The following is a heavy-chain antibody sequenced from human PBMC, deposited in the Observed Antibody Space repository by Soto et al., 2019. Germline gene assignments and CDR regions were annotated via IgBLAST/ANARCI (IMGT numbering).Heavy chain of an antibody. D-gene: IGHD1-26*01. J-gene: IGHJ4*02. Sequence: GASVKVSCKTSGYTFTGHYIPWVRQAPQQGPEWMGEIGPESGATRYAQKFRGRVTMTMDTSITTVYMEVKNLSPDDTAVYYCGRGRSGQIVVFYWGQGTPVTVSS. V-gene: IGHV1-2*02. CDR1: GYTFTGHY. CDR3: GRGRSGQIVVFY. CDR2: IGPESGAT.